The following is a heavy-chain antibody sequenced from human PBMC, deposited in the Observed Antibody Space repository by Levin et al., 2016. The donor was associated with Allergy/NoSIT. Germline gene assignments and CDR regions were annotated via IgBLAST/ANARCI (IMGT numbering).Heavy chain of an antibody. D-gene: IGHD6-19*01. V-gene: IGHV1-46*01. Sequence: VSVKVSCKASGYTFTSYYMHWVRQAPGQGLEWMGIINPSGGSTSYAQKFQGRVTMTRDTSTSTVYMELSSLRSEDTAVYYCARTSDGGGWYHGNYFDYWGQGTLVTVSS. CDR3: ARTSDGGGWYHGNYFDY. CDR1: GYTFTSYY. J-gene: IGHJ4*02. CDR2: INPSGGST.